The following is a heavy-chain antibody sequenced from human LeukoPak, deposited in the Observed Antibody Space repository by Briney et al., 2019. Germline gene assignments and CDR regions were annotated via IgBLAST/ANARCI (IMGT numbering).Heavy chain of an antibody. D-gene: IGHD3-10*01. V-gene: IGHV4-59*01. CDR3: ARRGSGRVDY. J-gene: IGHJ4*02. CDR1: GGSISSYY. CDR2: IFYTGST. Sequence: SETLSLTCTVSGGSISSYYWSWIRQPPGKGLEWIGFIFYTGSTNYNPSLQSRVTISVDTSKNQFSLKLTSVTAADTAVYYCARRGSGRVDYWGQGTLVTVSS.